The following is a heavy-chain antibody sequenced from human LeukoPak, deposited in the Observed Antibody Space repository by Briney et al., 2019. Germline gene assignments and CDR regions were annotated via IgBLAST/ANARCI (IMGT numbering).Heavy chain of an antibody. CDR3: AKQEVHRLGRVDY. Sequence: PGGSLRLSCAASGFTFSSYGMHWVRQAPGKGLEWVAVISYDGSNKYYTDSVKGRFTISRDNSKNALYLQMNSLRAEDTAVYYCAKQEVHRLGRVDYWGQGTLVTVSS. CDR1: GFTFSSYG. CDR2: ISYDGSNK. J-gene: IGHJ4*02. D-gene: IGHD1-26*01. V-gene: IGHV3-30*18.